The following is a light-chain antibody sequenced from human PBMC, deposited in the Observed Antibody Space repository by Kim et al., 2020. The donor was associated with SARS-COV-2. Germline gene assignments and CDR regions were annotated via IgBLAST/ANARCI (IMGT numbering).Light chain of an antibody. J-gene: IGKJ4*02. CDR2: DGA. CDR3: QQRISRPPALT. V-gene: IGKV3-11*01. Sequence: PGERATLSCRASQNINTNLAWCQQRTRQAPRRLVYDGANSATGGTEGFSGGRAWTEFSITISSREAEDDSTDYCQQRISRPPALTFGGGTKVDIK. CDR1: QNINTN.